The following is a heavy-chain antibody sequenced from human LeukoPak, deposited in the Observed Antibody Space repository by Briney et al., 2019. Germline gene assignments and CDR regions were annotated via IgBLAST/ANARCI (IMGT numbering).Heavy chain of an antibody. CDR2: IITIFGTA. V-gene: IGHV1-69*05. Sequence: GALVKVSCKASGGTFSSYAISWVRQAPGQGLERMGGIITIFGTANYAQKFQGRVTITTDESTSTAYMELSSLRSEDTAVYYCARGAVYCSSTSCYVSYYYYMDVWGKGTTVTVSS. CDR1: GGTFSSYA. CDR3: ARGAVYCSSTSCYVSYYYYMDV. D-gene: IGHD2-2*01. J-gene: IGHJ6*03.